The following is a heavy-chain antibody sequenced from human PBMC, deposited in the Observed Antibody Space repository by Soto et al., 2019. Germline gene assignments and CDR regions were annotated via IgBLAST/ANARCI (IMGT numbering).Heavy chain of an antibody. Sequence: SETLSLTCTVSGGSISGHYGSWIRQPPGKGLEWIGYIYYSGSTNYNPSLKSRVTISVDTSKNQFSLKLSSVTAADTAVYYCARGSAYYYDSSGYYPPYGMDVWGQGTTVTVSS. V-gene: IGHV4-59*11. D-gene: IGHD3-22*01. CDR2: IYYSGST. CDR3: ARGSAYYYDSSGYYPPYGMDV. CDR1: GGSISGHY. J-gene: IGHJ6*02.